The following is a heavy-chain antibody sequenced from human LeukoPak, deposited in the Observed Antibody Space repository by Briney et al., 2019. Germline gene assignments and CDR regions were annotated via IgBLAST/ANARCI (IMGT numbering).Heavy chain of an antibody. CDR1: GFPVSSNH. V-gene: IGHV3-53*01. Sequence: GGSLRLSCAVSGFPVSSNHMGWVRQAPGKGLEGVSVIFGGGKTSYAGSVQGRVTLSRDNSKSTLYLQMTRLRVEDTAVYYCAAWRGSSWFDYWGQGTLVTVSS. D-gene: IGHD6-13*01. CDR3: AAWRGSSWFDY. J-gene: IGHJ4*02. CDR2: IFGGGKT.